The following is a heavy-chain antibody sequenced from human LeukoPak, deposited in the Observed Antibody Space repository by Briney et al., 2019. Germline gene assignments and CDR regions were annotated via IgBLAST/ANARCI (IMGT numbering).Heavy chain of an antibody. J-gene: IGHJ3*02. Sequence: PGGSLRLSCAASGFTFSSYSMNWVRQAPGKGLEWVSSISSSSSYIYYADSVKGRFTISRDNAKNSLYLQMNSLRAEDTALYYCAKDALWFGELFRGGSSAFDIWGQGTMVTVSS. V-gene: IGHV3-21*04. CDR3: AKDALWFGELFRGGSSAFDI. CDR1: GFTFSSYS. D-gene: IGHD3-10*01. CDR2: ISSSSSYI.